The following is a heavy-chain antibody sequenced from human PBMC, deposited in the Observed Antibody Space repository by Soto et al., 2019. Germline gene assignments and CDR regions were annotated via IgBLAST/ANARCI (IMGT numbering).Heavy chain of an antibody. Sequence: SETLSLTCSVSGGPISGYFWSWIRQPAGKGLEWIGRIYSNGITVYNPSLTTRVTMSVDTSKNHFSLRLSSLTAADTAVYYCARGPGSYNWLDLWGQGTLVTVSS. CDR3: ARGPGSYNWLDL. CDR2: IYSNGIT. D-gene: IGHD3-10*01. V-gene: IGHV4-4*07. J-gene: IGHJ5*02. CDR1: GGPISGYF.